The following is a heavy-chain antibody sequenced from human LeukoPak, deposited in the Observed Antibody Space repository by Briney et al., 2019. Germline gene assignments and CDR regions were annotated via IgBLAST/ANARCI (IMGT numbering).Heavy chain of an antibody. CDR3: ARDGSFGYSYGSDY. CDR2: ITGSSSYI. V-gene: IGHV3-21*01. D-gene: IGHD5-18*01. Sequence: NPGGSLRLSCAASGFTFSSYSMHWVRQAPGKGLEWVSSITGSSSYIYYADSVKGRFTISRDNANNSLYLQMNSLRADDTAVYYCARDGSFGYSYGSDYWGQGTLVTVSS. J-gene: IGHJ4*02. CDR1: GFTFSSYS.